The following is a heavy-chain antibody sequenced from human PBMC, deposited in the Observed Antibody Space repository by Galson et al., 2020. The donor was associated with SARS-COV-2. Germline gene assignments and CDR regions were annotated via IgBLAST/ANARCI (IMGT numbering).Heavy chain of an antibody. D-gene: IGHD1-20*01. CDR3: ASGMSAAY. J-gene: IGHJ4*02. Sequence: GESLKISCAASGFTFSDYYMTWIRQAPGQGLEWVSDISSSGSTIQYADSMKGRFTIPRDNAKNSLYLQMNSLRAEDTAMYYCASGMSAAYWGQGILVTVSS. CDR2: ISSSGSTI. V-gene: IGHV3-11*04. CDR1: GFTFSDYY.